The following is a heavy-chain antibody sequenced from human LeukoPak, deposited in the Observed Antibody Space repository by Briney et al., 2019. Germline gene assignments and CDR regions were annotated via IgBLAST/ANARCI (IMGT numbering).Heavy chain of an antibody. J-gene: IGHJ4*02. D-gene: IGHD3-16*01. V-gene: IGHV3-15*01. CDR1: GLYFIHAW. CDR3: TTSGGNWDYFDY. CDR2: SKWGSDGETT. Sequence: PGGSLRLSCEVSGLYFIHAWISWVRQAPGMGLEWIGHSKWGSDGETTDYAASVEGRISISRDVSKNMVYLQMDGLRTEDTAVYFCTTSGGNWDYFDYWGQGALVTVSS.